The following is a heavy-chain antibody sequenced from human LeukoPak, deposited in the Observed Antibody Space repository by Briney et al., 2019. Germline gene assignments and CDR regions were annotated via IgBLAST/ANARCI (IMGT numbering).Heavy chain of an antibody. J-gene: IGHJ6*03. V-gene: IGHV1-69*13. D-gene: IGHD3-3*01. CDR1: GGTFSSYA. Sequence: GASVKVSCKASGGTFSSYAISWVRQAPGQGLEWMGGIIPIFGTANYAQKFQGRVTITADESTSTAYMELSSLRSEDTAVYYCARVGPTIGLYYYYYMDVWGKGTTVTISS. CDR3: ARVGPTIGLYYYYYMDV. CDR2: IIPIFGTA.